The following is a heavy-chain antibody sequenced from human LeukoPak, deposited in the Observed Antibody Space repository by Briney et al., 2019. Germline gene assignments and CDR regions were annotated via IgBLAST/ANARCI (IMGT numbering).Heavy chain of an antibody. CDR3: VKHYDSRGSIFDY. J-gene: IGHJ4*02. Sequence: GGSLRLSCAASGFTFSNAWMSWVRQAPGRALEWVSAIPGDGRDIVYADSVKGRFTISRDNSKNTLYLQMNSLRAEDTAIYYCVKHYDSRGSIFDYWGQGTLVSVSS. CDR1: GFTFSNAW. V-gene: IGHV3-23*01. CDR2: IPGDGRDI. D-gene: IGHD3-22*01.